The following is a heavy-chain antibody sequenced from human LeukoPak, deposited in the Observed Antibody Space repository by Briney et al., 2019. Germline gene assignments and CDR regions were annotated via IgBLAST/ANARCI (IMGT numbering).Heavy chain of an antibody. Sequence: ASGTLSCSASGSGFTDYYNPWVRLAPGQGLEWMGWISAYNGNTSYAQRLQGRVTMTTDTSTSTAYIELRSLRSDDTAVYYCARAKGRYSSGWYCFDPCGEGTLVTVSS. V-gene: IGHV1-18*04. D-gene: IGHD6-19*01. J-gene: IGHJ5*02. CDR1: GSGFTDYY. CDR2: ISAYNGNT. CDR3: ARAKGRYSSGWYCFDP.